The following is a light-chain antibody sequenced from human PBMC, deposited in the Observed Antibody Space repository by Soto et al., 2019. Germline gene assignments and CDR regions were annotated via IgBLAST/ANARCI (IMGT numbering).Light chain of an antibody. CDR3: QQYDSSPIT. CDR1: QSVSRNY. J-gene: IGKJ1*01. V-gene: IGKV3-20*01. CDR2: GAS. Sequence: EMVLTQSPGTLSLSPGERATLSCRASQSVSRNYLAWYQQKPGQPPRLLIYGASSRGTGIPDKFSGGGSGRDFTLTISRLEPEDFAVDYCQQYDSSPITFGQGTKVEIK.